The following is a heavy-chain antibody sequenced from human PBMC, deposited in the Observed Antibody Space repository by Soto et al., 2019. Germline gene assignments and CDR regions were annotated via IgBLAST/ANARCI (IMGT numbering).Heavy chain of an antibody. V-gene: IGHV4-34*01. J-gene: IGHJ4*02. D-gene: IGHD1-26*01. CDR3: VTALGLVGAHKALDY. CDR2: IDHSVST. CDR1: GGCCSGYY. Sequence: SETLSLTCAVYGGCCSGYYWTWIRRPPGKGLVGVGEIDHSVSTNYTPSLEGRVTISVDTSKNQFSLNLSSVTAADTAVYYCVTALGLVGAHKALDYRGQGNMVS.